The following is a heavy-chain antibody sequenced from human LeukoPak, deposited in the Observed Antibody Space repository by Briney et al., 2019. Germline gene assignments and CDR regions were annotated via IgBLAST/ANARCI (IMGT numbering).Heavy chain of an antibody. D-gene: IGHD6-19*01. CDR1: GASISSYY. CDR2: IYYDGST. CDR3: ARGAVAGKMSWFDP. V-gene: IGHV4-59*01. J-gene: IGHJ5*02. Sequence: PSETLSLTCTVSGASISSYYWTWIRQPQGKGLEWIGHIYYDGSTNYNPSLKSRVTISVDTSKNQFSLNLSSVTAADTAVYYCARGAVAGKMSWFDPWGQGTLVTVSS.